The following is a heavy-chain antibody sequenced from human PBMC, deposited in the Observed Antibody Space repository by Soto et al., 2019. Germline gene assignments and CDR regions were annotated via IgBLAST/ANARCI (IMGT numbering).Heavy chain of an antibody. D-gene: IGHD5-18*01. Sequence: GGSLRLSCAASGFTFSSFWMTWVRQVPGKGLEWVATIKQDGNEKYYVDSVKGRFSISRDNAKSSLYLQMNSLRAEDTALYYCAPAASREYSYPIYWGQGTLVTVSS. J-gene: IGHJ4*02. CDR3: APAASREYSYPIY. V-gene: IGHV3-7*01. CDR2: IKQDGNEK. CDR1: GFTFSSFW.